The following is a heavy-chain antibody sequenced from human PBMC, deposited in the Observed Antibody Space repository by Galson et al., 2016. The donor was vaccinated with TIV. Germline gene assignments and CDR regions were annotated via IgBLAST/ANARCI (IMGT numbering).Heavy chain of an antibody. V-gene: IGHV1-69*06. J-gene: IGHJ4*02. Sequence: SVKVSCKASGGTFSNFVISWVRQAPGQGLEWMGSINPIFGTANCAQKFQGRVTITADTSTSTFYMDLSSLRSEDTAIYYCARGRGYSFGSGSSYFDYWGQGSLVTVSS. D-gene: IGHD3-10*01. CDR1: GGTFSNFV. CDR2: INPIFGTA. CDR3: ARGRGYSFGSGSSYFDY.